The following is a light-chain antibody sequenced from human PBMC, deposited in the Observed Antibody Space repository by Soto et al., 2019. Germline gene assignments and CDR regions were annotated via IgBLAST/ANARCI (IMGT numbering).Light chain of an antibody. J-gene: IGLJ2*01. CDR3: CSNAGSYTFL. Sequence: QSALTQPRSVSGSPGQSVTISCTGTSSDVGGYNYVSWYQQHPGKAPKLMIYDVSKRPSGVPDRFSGSKSGNTASLTISGLQAEDEADYYCCSNAGSYTFLFGGGTKLTVL. CDR1: SSDVGGYNY. V-gene: IGLV2-11*01. CDR2: DVS.